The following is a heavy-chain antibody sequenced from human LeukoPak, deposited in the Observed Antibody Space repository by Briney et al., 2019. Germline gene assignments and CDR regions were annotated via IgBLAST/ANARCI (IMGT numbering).Heavy chain of an antibody. J-gene: IGHJ4*02. D-gene: IGHD1-26*01. Sequence: SVKVSCKASGGTFSSYAISWVRQAPGQGLEWMGRIIPIFGTANYAQKFQGRVTITTDESTSTAYKELSSLRSEDTAVYYCARDPNSGSYYFDYWGQGTLVTVSS. CDR3: ARDPNSGSYYFDY. CDR1: GGTFSSYA. CDR2: IIPIFGTA. V-gene: IGHV1-69*05.